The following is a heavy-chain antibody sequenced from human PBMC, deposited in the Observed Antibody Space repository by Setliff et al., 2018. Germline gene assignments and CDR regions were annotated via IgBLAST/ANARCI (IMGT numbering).Heavy chain of an antibody. CDR2: INPYNGVT. CDR3: AISSLSICSGGSCPNAFDI. Sequence: GASVKVSCKASGYTFSDYGISWVRQAPGQGLEWMGWINPYNGVTNYAQRFQGRVTMTTDTSTSAAYMELRSLRSDDTAVYYCAISSLSICSGGSCPNAFDIWGQGTMVTVSS. V-gene: IGHV1-18*01. D-gene: IGHD2-15*01. CDR1: GYTFSDYG. J-gene: IGHJ3*02.